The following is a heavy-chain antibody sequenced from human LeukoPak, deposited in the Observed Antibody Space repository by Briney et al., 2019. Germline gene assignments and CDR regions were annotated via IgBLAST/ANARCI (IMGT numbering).Heavy chain of an antibody. V-gene: IGHV1-2*04. CDR3: ARGGPLGGDTAMVTGI. CDR1: GSTFTGYY. D-gene: IGHD5-18*01. J-gene: IGHJ4*02. CDR2: INPNSGGT. Sequence: ASVKVSCKASGSTFTGYYMHWVRQAPGQGLEWMGWINPNSGGTNYAQKFQGWVTMTRDTSISTAYMELSRLRSDNTAVYYCARGGPLGGDTAMVTGIWGQGTLVTVSS.